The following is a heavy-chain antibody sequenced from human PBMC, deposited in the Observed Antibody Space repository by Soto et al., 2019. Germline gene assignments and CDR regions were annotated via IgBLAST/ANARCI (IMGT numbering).Heavy chain of an antibody. V-gene: IGHV3-33*01. D-gene: IGHD2-15*01. CDR3: VYCSGGSCYRDAFDI. CDR1: GFTFSSYG. Sequence: GGSLRLSCAASGFTFSSYGIHWVRQAPGKGLEWVAVIWYDGSNKYYADSVKGRFTISRDNSKNTLYLQKTSLKAEDTAVYYCVYCSGGSCYRDAFDIWGKGTMVTVPS. J-gene: IGHJ3*02. CDR2: IWYDGSNK.